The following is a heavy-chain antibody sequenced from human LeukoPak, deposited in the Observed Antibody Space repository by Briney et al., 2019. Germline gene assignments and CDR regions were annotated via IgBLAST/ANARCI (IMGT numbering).Heavy chain of an antibody. V-gene: IGHV3-9*01. Sequence: GGSLRLSCAASGFTFDDYAMHWVRQAPGKGLEWVSDISWNSGSIGYADSVKGRFTISRDNAKNSLYLQMNSLRAEDTALYYCAKDKSGYDSGGTDYWGQGTLVTVSS. D-gene: IGHD5-12*01. J-gene: IGHJ4*02. CDR1: GFTFDDYA. CDR2: ISWNSGSI. CDR3: AKDKSGYDSGGTDY.